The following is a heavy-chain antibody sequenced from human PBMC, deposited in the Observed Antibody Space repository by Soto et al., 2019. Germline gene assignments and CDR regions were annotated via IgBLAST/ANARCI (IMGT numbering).Heavy chain of an antibody. CDR1: GGSISSGGYY. J-gene: IGHJ4*02. V-gene: IGHV4-31*03. Sequence: PSETLSLTCTVSGGSISSGGYYWSWIRQHPGKGLEWIGYIYYSGSTYYNPSLKSRVTISVDTSKNQFSLKLSSVTAADTAVYYCARIIVVVTAIPGKSHYFDYWGQGTLVTVSS. CDR2: IYYSGST. D-gene: IGHD2-21*02. CDR3: ARIIVVVTAIPGKSHYFDY.